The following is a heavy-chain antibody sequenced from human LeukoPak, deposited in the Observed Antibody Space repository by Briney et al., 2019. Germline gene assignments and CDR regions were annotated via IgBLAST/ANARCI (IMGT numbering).Heavy chain of an antibody. Sequence: GRSLRLSCAASRFTFTTSSMHWVRQAPGKGLEWVALISFDGGKTSYADSVRGRFTISRDNAKNSLYLQMNSLRAEDTALYYCAKDPWELPSAFDIWGQGTLVTVSS. J-gene: IGHJ4*02. D-gene: IGHD1-26*01. V-gene: IGHV3-30*04. CDR2: ISFDGGKT. CDR3: AKDPWELPSAFDI. CDR1: RFTFTTSS.